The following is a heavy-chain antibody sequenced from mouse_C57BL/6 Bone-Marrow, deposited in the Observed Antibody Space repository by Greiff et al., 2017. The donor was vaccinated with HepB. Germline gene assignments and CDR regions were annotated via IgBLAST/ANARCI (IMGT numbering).Heavy chain of an antibody. J-gene: IGHJ1*03. CDR1: GYTFTSYG. V-gene: IGHV1-81*01. CDR3: ARWGLGRNFDV. CDR2: IYPRSGNT. Sequence: VNVVESGAELARPGASVKLSCKASGYTFTSYGISWVKQRTGQGLEWIGEIYPRSGNTYYNEKFKGKATLTADKSSSTAYMELRSLTSEDSAVYFCARWGLGRNFDVWGTGTTVTVSS. D-gene: IGHD4-1*01.